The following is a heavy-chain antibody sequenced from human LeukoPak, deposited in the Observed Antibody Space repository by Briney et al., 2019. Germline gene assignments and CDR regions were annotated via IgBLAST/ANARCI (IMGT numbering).Heavy chain of an antibody. CDR3: AKDMRLLWFGTVDY. V-gene: IGHV3-23*01. D-gene: IGHD3-10*01. J-gene: IGHJ4*02. CDR2: ISGSGGST. Sequence: PGGSLRLSCAASGFSVRDFWMAWVRQAPGKGLEWVSAISGSGGSTYYADSVKGRFTISRDNSKNTLYLQMNSLRAEDTAVYYCAKDMRLLWFGTVDYWGQGTLVTVSS. CDR1: GFSVRDFW.